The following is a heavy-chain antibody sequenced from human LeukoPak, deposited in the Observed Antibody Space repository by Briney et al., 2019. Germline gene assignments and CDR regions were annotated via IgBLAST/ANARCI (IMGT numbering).Heavy chain of an antibody. CDR3: AREGRWGMKYYFDS. V-gene: IGHV4-59*11. J-gene: IGHJ4*02. Sequence: SETLSLTCNVSGGSLTTHYWSWVRQSPHKGLEWIGPVYHTGSTHYNPSLRSRFTISVDTSKNKVLLTLTSVTAADTAVYYCAREGRWGMKYYFDSWGPGTRVIVSS. CDR1: GGSLTTHY. D-gene: IGHD4-23*01. CDR2: VYHTGST.